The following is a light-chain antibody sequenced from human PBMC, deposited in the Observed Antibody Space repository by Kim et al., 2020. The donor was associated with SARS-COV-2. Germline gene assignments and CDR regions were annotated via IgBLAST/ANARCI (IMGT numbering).Light chain of an antibody. CDR3: LQDYTYPWT. CDR1: QGIRND. J-gene: IGKJ1*01. Sequence: ASIGDRVTITCRPSQGIRNDLSWYQQKPGQAPKVLVYAASSLQAGVPSRFIGSGSDTDFTLTISSLQPEDAATYYCLQDYTYPWTFGQGTKVDIK. CDR2: AAS. V-gene: IGKV1-6*01.